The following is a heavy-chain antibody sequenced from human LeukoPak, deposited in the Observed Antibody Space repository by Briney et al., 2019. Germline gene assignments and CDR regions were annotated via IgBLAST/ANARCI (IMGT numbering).Heavy chain of an antibody. V-gene: IGHV4-31*03. D-gene: IGHD5-12*01. CDR2: IYYSGST. CDR3: AGLYSGYDEKLDY. CDR1: GGSISSGGYY. Sequence: SETLSLTCTVSGGSISSGGYYWSWIRQHPGKGLEWIGYIYYSGSTYYNPSLKIRVTISVDTSKNQFSLKLSSVTAADTAVYYCAGLYSGYDEKLDYWGQGTLVTVSS. J-gene: IGHJ4*02.